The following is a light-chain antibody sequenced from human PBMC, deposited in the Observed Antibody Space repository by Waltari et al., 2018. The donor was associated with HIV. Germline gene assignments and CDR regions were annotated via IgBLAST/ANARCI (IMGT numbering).Light chain of an antibody. CDR1: SSNIGSNI. CDR2: KND. V-gene: IGLV1-44*01. CDR3: AAWDDSLNGPNWV. Sequence: QSVLTQQPSASGTPGQWVTISCSGSSSNIGSNIVNWYQQFPGTAPKVLIYKNDQRPSGFPGRFSGSKSGTSASLAISGLQSEDEADYYCAAWDDSLNGPNWVFGGGTKLTVL. J-gene: IGLJ3*02.